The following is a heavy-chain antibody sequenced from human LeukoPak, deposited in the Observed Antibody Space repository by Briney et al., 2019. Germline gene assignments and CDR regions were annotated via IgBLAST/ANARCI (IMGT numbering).Heavy chain of an antibody. CDR3: ARDEEWLDYYGMDV. D-gene: IGHD5-12*01. J-gene: IGHJ6*02. V-gene: IGHV3-21*01. Sequence: NPGGSLRLSCAASGFTFSSYSMNWVRQAPGKGLEWVSSISSSSSYIYYADSVKGRFTISRDNAKNSLYLQMNSLRAEDTAVYYCARDEEWLDYYGMDVWGQGTTVTVSS. CDR1: GFTFSSYS. CDR2: ISSSSSYI.